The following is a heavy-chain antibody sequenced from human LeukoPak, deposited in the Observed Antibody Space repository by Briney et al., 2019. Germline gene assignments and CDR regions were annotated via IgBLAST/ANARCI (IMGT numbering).Heavy chain of an antibody. Sequence: SETLSLTCAVSGYSLSSGHYWGWIRPPPGKGLEWLGGIYHSGSTSYNPSLQSRVTISVDTSKNQFSLKVTSVTAADTAVYYCAREVVTGASGYYYYMDVWGKGTTVTVSS. CDR2: IYHSGST. CDR3: AREVVTGASGYYYYMDV. CDR1: GYSLSSGHY. V-gene: IGHV4-38-2*02. J-gene: IGHJ6*03. D-gene: IGHD3-9*01.